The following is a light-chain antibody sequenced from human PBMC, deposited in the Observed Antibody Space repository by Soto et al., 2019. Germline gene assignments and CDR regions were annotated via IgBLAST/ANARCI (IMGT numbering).Light chain of an antibody. CDR1: QSVSSIY. CDR2: GAS. Sequence: EIVLTQSPGTLSLSPGERATLSCRASQSVSSIYLAWYQQKPGQAPRLLIYGASSRATGIPDRFSGSGSGTDFTLTISSLEPEDFAVYYCQQRGSWPPITFGQGTRLEIK. J-gene: IGKJ5*01. CDR3: QQRGSWPPIT. V-gene: IGKV3-20*01.